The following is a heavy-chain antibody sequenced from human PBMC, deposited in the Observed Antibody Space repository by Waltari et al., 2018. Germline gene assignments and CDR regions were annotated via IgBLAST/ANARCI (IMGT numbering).Heavy chain of an antibody. CDR2: IGHTGDSV. CDR1: GFDFRNVA. Sequence: EVQLLQSGGGLIQPGGSLRLSCGASGFDFRNVAMSWVRQAPGTGLQWISGIGHTGDSVFYVDSVKGRFTISGDNSQKTLYLQMTSLRADDTAIYYCAMGGSNSWFAHWGQGTPVTVSS. V-gene: IGHV3-23*01. J-gene: IGHJ4*01. CDR3: AMGGSNSWFAH. D-gene: IGHD6-19*01.